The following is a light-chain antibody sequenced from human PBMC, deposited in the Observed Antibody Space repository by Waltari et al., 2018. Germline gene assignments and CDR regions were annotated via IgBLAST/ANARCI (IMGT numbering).Light chain of an antibody. J-gene: IGKJ4*01. CDR2: GSS. CDR3: HQYGSSPPT. V-gene: IGKV3-20*01. Sequence: EIVLTQSPGTLSLSPGERAVLSCKAGQTISGNFLAGYQQKFGQTPRLLITGSSSRATGIPDRFSGSGSGTDFTLIISRLEPEDFAIYYCHQYGSSPPTFGGGTKVEI. CDR1: QTISGNF.